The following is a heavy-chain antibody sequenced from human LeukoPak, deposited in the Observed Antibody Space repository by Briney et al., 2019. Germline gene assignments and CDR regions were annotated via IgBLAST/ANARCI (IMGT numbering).Heavy chain of an antibody. Sequence: GGSLGLSCAASGFSFSDYGMHWVRQAPGKGLEWVAVIWYDGSNTYYVDSVKGRFTISRDNSKNTLYLQMNSLRAEDTAVYYCAKDLYRSGGSCSDYWGQGTLVTVSS. CDR2: IWYDGSNT. CDR3: AKDLYRSGGSCSDY. CDR1: GFSFSDYG. J-gene: IGHJ4*02. V-gene: IGHV3-33*06. D-gene: IGHD2-15*01.